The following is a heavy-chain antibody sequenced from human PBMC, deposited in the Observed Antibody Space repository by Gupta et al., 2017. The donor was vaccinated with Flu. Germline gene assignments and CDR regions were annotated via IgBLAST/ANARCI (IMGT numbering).Heavy chain of an antibody. V-gene: IGHV3-21*01. CDR2: ISSSSSYI. Sequence: EVQLVESGGGLVKPGGSLRLPCAASGFTFSSYDMNWVRQAPGKGLEWVSSISSSSSYIHYADSLKGRFSISRDNAKKSLYLQMNSLRAEDTAVYYCARGLDYGDYYFDYWGQGTLVTVSS. CDR1: GFTFSSYD. CDR3: ARGLDYGDYYFDY. J-gene: IGHJ4*02. D-gene: IGHD4-17*01.